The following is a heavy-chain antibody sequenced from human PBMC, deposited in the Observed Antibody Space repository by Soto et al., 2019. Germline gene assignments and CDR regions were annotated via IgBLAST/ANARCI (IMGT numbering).Heavy chain of an antibody. D-gene: IGHD6-19*01. CDR3: ARDPGYSTGWYFFDY. CDR2: ISSTGSTI. J-gene: IGHJ4*02. Sequence: EVQLVESGGGLVQPGGSLRLSCVASGFTFSTYSMNWVRQAPGKGLEWVSYISSTGSTIYYADSVKGRFTISRDNAKNSLSLQMNSLRDEDTAVYYCARDPGYSTGWYFFDYWGQGTLVTVSS. V-gene: IGHV3-48*02. CDR1: GFTFSTYS.